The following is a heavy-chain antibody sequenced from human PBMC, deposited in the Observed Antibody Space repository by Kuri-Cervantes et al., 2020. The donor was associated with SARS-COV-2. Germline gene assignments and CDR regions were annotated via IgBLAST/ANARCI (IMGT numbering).Heavy chain of an antibody. J-gene: IGHJ4*02. D-gene: IGHD6-19*01. V-gene: IGHV3-9*01. Sequence: GGFLRLSCAASGFTFDDYAMHWVRQAPGKGLEWVSGISWNSGSIGYADSVKGRFTISRDNTKNSLYLQMNSLRAEDTALYYCAKDIRSSGWSIDYWGQGTLVTVSS. CDR3: AKDIRSSGWSIDY. CDR2: ISWNSGSI. CDR1: GFTFDDYA.